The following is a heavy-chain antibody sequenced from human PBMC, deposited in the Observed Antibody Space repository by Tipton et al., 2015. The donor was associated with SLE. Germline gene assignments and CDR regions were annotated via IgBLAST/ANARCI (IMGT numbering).Heavy chain of an antibody. CDR1: GGSISCYY. CDR3: AGGYSSGWYREFFDI. V-gene: IGHV4-4*07. D-gene: IGHD6-13*01. CDR2: IYNSGST. J-gene: IGHJ2*01. Sequence: TLSLTCTVSGGSISCYYWSWIRQPAGGGLEWIGRIYNSGSTNYKPSLMSRVTMSVDTSKNLFSLGLRSATAADTAFYYCAGGYSSGWYREFFDIWGRGTLVTASS.